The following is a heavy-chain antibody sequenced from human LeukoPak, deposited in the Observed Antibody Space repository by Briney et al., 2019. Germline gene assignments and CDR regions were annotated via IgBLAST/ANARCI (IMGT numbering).Heavy chain of an antibody. V-gene: IGHV4-34*01. D-gene: IGHD5-12*01. J-gene: IGHJ5*02. Sequence: SETLSLTCAVYGGSFSGYYWSWIRQPPGKGLEWIGEINHSGSTNYNPSLKSRVTISVDTSKNQFSLKLSSVTAADTAVYYCARGGGVYSGYGPWPGHPRPTPRGWFDPWGQGTLVTVSS. CDR1: GGSFSGYY. CDR2: INHSGST. CDR3: ARGGGVYSGYGPWPGHPRPTPRGWFDP.